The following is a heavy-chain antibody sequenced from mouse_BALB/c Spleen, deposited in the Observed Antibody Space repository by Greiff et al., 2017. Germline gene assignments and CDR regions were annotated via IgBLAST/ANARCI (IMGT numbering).Heavy chain of an antibody. CDR1: GFTFRSYG. Sequence: EVHLVESGGDLVKPGGSLKLSCAASGFTFRSYGMSWVRQTPDKRLEWVATISSGGSYTYYPDSVKGRFTISRDNAKNTLYLQMSSLKSEDTAMYYCARQMDYWGQGTSVTVSS. V-gene: IGHV5-6*01. CDR3: ARQMDY. CDR2: ISSGGSYT. J-gene: IGHJ4*01.